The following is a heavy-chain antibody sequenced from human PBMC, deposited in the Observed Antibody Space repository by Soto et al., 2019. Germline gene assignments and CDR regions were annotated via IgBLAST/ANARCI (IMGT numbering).Heavy chain of an antibody. Sequence: SETLSLTCAVYGGSFSGYYWSWIRQPPGKGLEWIGEINHSGSTNYNPSLKSRVTISVDTSKNQFSLKLSSVTAADTAVYYCARSGWYGSWFDPWGQGTLVTVS. CDR3: ARSGWYGSWFDP. J-gene: IGHJ5*02. CDR2: INHSGST. V-gene: IGHV4-34*01. CDR1: GGSFSGYY. D-gene: IGHD6-19*01.